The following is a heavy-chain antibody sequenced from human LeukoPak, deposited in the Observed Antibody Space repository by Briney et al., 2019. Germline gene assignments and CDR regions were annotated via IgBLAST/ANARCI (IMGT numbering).Heavy chain of an antibody. V-gene: IGHV3-53*01. CDR1: GFTVSSNY. J-gene: IGHJ4*02. CDR3: AKLRIWSGYYTDY. Sequence: GGSLRLSCAASGFTVSSNYMSWVRQAPGKGLEWVSVIYSGGSTYYADSVKGRFTISRDNSKNTLYLQMNSLRAEDTAVYYCAKLRIWSGYYTDYWGQGTLVTVSS. CDR2: IYSGGST. D-gene: IGHD3-3*01.